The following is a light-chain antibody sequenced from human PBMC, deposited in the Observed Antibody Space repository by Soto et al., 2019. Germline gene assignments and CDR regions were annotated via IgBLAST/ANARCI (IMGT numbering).Light chain of an antibody. CDR2: PAS. CDR3: QQAHSLPLT. J-gene: IGKJ4*01. Sequence: DIQMTQSPSSVSASIGDRLTITCRASQHITRWLAWYQQKPGKAPKLLISPASTLQSGVPSRFSGSGYGTDFTLTISSLQPEDFATYYCQQAHSLPLTFGGGTKVEIK. CDR1: QHITRW. V-gene: IGKV1D-12*01.